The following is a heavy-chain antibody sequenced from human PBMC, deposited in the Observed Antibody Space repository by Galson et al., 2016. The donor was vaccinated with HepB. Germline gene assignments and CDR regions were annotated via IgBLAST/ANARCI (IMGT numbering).Heavy chain of an antibody. CDR1: GFRVSAHH. CDR2: LYGGGGA. CDR3: VGYGGNSV. V-gene: IGHV3-53*01. Sequence: SLRLSCAVSGFRVSAHHVGWFRRAPGKGLECVSVLYGGGGAYHTDSVKGRFSVSRDNSKNIVYLQMNSLRADDTAVYYCVGYGGNSVWGQGTLVTVSS. J-gene: IGHJ4*02. D-gene: IGHD4-23*01.